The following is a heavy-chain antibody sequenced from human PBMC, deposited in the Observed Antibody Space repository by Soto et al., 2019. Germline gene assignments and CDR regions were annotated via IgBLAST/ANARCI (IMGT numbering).Heavy chain of an antibody. CDR3: ARLKNTYYDFWSGPLPRRYYFDY. J-gene: IGHJ4*02. CDR2: INHSGST. V-gene: IGHV4-34*01. CDR1: GGSISSGNFY. D-gene: IGHD3-3*01. Sequence: SETLSLTCTVSGGSISSGNFYWSWIRQPPGKGLEWIGEINHSGSTNYNPSLKSRVTISVDTSKNQFSLKLSSVTAADTAVYYCARLKNTYYDFWSGPLPRRYYFDYWGQGTLVTVSS.